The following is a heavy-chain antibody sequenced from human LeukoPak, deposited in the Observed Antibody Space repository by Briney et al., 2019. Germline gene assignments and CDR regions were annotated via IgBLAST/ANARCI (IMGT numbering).Heavy chain of an antibody. CDR2: IYYSGST. CDR1: GGSISSYY. J-gene: IGHJ5*02. CDR3: ARTIAAAGIWFDP. V-gene: IGHV4-59*01. D-gene: IGHD6-13*01. Sequence: SETLSLTCTVSGGSISSYYWSWIRQPPGKGLEWIGYIYYSGSTNYNPSLKSRVTISVDTPKNQFSLKLSSATAADTAVYYCARTIAAAGIWFDPWGQGTLVTVSS.